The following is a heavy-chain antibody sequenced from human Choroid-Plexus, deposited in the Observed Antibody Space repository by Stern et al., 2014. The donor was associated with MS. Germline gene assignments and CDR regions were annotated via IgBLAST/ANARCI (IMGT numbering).Heavy chain of an antibody. CDR3: AKDRQYLTXXXXX. V-gene: IGHV3-30*18. D-gene: IGHD2/OR15-2a*01. J-gene: IGHJ4*02. Sequence: VQLVESGGGVVQPGRPLRLSCAASGFSFSSFGMHWVRQAPGKGLAWVALISYDGSKDYADSVKGRFAISRDNSKNTLYLQMNSLRAEDTAVYYCAKDRQYLTXXXXXWGQGSLVTVSS. CDR1: GFSFSSFG. CDR2: ISYDGSK.